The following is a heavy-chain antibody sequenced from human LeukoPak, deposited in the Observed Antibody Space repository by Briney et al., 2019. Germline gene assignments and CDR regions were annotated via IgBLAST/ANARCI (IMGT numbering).Heavy chain of an antibody. CDR3: ARGGIVVVPPGWFDP. D-gene: IGHD2-2*01. J-gene: IGHJ5*02. CDR1: GYTFTSYG. V-gene: IGHV1-69*13. CDR2: IIPIFGTA. Sequence: SVKVSCKASGYTFTSYGISWVRQAPGQGLEWMGGIIPIFGTANYAQKFQGRVTITADESTSTAYMELSSLRSEDTAVYYCARGGIVVVPPGWFDPWGQGTLVTVSS.